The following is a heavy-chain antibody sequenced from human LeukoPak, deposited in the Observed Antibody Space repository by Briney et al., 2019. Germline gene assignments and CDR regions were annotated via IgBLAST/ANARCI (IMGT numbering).Heavy chain of an antibody. CDR3: ASSTYYGDYNGMDV. Sequence: SVKVSCKASGGTFSSYAISWVRQAPGQGLEWMEGIIPIFGTANYAQKFRGRVTITADESTSTAYMELSSLRSEDTAVYYCASSTYYGDYNGMDVWGQGTTVTVSS. J-gene: IGHJ6*02. CDR1: GGTFSSYA. D-gene: IGHD4-17*01. V-gene: IGHV1-69*13. CDR2: IIPIFGTA.